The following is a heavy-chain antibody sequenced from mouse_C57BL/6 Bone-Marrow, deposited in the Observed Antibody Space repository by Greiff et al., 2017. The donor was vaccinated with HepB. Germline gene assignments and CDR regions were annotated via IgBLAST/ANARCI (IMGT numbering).Heavy chain of an antibody. V-gene: IGHV1-59*01. CDR2: IDPSDSYT. D-gene: IGHD2-2*01. CDR3: ARDGYGLYYAMDY. CDR1: GYTFTSYW. Sequence: QVQLQQSGAELVRPGTSVKLSCKASGYTFTSYWMHWVKQRPGQGLEWIGVIDPSDSYTNYNQKFKGKATLTVDTSSSTAYMQLSSLTSEDSAVYYCARDGYGLYYAMDYWGQGTSVTVSS. J-gene: IGHJ4*01.